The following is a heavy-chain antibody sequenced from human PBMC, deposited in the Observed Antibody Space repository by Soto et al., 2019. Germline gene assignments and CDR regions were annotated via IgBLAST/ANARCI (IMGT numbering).Heavy chain of an antibody. CDR1: GYTFTSYA. CDR2: INAGNGNT. D-gene: IGHD2-2*02. Sequence: QVQLVQSGAEVKKPGASVKVSCKASGYTFTSYAMHWVRQAPGQRLEWMGWINAGNGNTKYSQKFQGRVTITRDTSASTAYMELSSLSSEDTAVYYCARGVGLYSNYDCWGQGTLVTVSS. CDR3: ARGVGLYSNYDC. J-gene: IGHJ4*02. V-gene: IGHV1-3*01.